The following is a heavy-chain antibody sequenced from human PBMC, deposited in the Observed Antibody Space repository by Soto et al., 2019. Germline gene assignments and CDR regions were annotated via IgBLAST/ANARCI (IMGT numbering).Heavy chain of an antibody. V-gene: IGHV3-23*01. CDR3: AKVIFTSSGYYYAIRVLYYYGMDV. CDR2: ISGSGGST. Sequence: GGSLRLSCAASGFTFSSYAMSWVRQAPGKGLEWVSAISGSGGSTYYTDSVKGRFTISRDNSKNTLYLQMNSLRAEDTAVYYCAKVIFTSSGYYYAIRVLYYYGMDVWGQGTTVTVSS. D-gene: IGHD3-22*01. J-gene: IGHJ6*02. CDR1: GFTFSSYA.